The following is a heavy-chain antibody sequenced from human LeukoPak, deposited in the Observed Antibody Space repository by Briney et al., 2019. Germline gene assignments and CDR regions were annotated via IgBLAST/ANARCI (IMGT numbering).Heavy chain of an antibody. Sequence: SETLSLTCSVPGGSISSSSYYWNWIRQHPGTGLELVGSIHYSGTTYYNSSLKSRVTISEDTSENRLSLMLTSVTAADTAVYYCARLMGYCSSTSCFNWFDPWGQGTLVTVSS. V-gene: IGHV4-39*01. CDR2: IHYSGTT. J-gene: IGHJ5*02. D-gene: IGHD2-2*01. CDR3: ARLMGYCSSTSCFNWFDP. CDR1: GGSISSSSYY.